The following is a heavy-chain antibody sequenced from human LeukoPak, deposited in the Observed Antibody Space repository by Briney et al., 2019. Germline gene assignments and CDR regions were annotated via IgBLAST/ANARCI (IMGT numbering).Heavy chain of an antibody. CDR3: ARDAGHSGYDLLDY. V-gene: IGHV3-7*01. Sequence: PGGSLRLSCADSGFTFSSYWMNRVRQAPGEGLEWVATIKHDGTEKYYADFVKGRFTISRDNAKNSLFLQMDSLRAEDTAVYYCARDAGHSGYDLLDYWGQGTLVTVSS. CDR2: IKHDGTEK. D-gene: IGHD5-12*01. CDR1: GFTFSSYW. J-gene: IGHJ4*02.